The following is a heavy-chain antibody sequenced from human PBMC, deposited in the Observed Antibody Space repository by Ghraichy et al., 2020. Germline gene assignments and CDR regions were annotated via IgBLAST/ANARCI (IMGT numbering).Heavy chain of an antibody. V-gene: IGHV3-53*01. CDR3: ARTLGSYYITSYYFDY. J-gene: IGHJ4*02. CDR1: GFTVSSNY. CDR2: IYSGGST. Sequence: GGSLRLSYAASGFTVSSNYMSWVRQAPGKGLEWVSVIYSGGSTYYADSVKGRFTISRDNSKNTLYLQMNSLRAEDTAVYYCARTLGSYYITSYYFDYWGQGTLVTVSS. D-gene: IGHD3-10*01.